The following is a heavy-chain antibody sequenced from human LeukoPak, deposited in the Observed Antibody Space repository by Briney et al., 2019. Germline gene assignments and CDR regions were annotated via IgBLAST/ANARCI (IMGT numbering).Heavy chain of an antibody. CDR2: MNPNSGNT. CDR1: GYTFTIYD. Sequence: ASVKVSCTASGYTFTIYDINWVRQATGQGLEWMGWMNPNSGNTGYARKFQGRVTMTRNTSISTAYMELSSLRSEDTAVYYCARDKTYYDFWSGKNPYYYGMDVWGQGTTVTVS. V-gene: IGHV1-8*01. CDR3: ARDKTYYDFWSGKNPYYYGMDV. J-gene: IGHJ6*02. D-gene: IGHD3-3*01.